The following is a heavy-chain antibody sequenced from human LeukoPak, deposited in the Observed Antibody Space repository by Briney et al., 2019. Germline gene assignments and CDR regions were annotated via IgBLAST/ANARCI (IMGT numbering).Heavy chain of an antibody. Sequence: ASVKVSCKASGYTFTGYYMYWVRQAPGQGLQWMGWINPNSGGTNYAQKFQGRVTMTRDTSISTAYMELSRLRSDDTAVYYCARVLSGYPTAFDIWGQRTMVTVSS. CDR1: GYTFTGYY. J-gene: IGHJ3*02. D-gene: IGHD3-22*01. CDR2: INPNSGGT. CDR3: ARVLSGYPTAFDI. V-gene: IGHV1-2*02.